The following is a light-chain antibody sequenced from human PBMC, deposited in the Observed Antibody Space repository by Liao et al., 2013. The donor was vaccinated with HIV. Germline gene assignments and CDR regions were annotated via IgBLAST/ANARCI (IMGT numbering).Light chain of an antibody. CDR1: NIGSKS. V-gene: IGLV3-21*01. J-gene: IGLJ1*01. CDR2: YDS. Sequence: SYELTQPPSVSVAPGKTARITCGGNNIGSKSVHWYQQKPGQAPVLVIYYDSDRPSGIPERFSGSNSGNTATLTISRVEAGDEADYYCQTWDSLTGVFGTGTKVTVL. CDR3: QTWDSLTGV.